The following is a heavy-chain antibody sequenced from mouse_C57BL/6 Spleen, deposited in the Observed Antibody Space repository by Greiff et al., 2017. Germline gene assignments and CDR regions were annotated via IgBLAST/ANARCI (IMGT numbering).Heavy chain of an antibody. CDR3: ARGIDGYYPDYYAMDY. CDR1: GYTFTSYW. CDR2: INPSNGGT. J-gene: IGHJ4*01. Sequence: VQLQQPGTELVKPGASVKLSCKASGYTFTSYWMHWVKQRPGQGLEWIGNINPSNGGTNYNEKFKGKATLTVDKSSSTAYMQLSSLTSEDSAVYYGARGIDGYYPDYYAMDYWGQGTSVTVSS. D-gene: IGHD2-3*01. V-gene: IGHV1-53*01.